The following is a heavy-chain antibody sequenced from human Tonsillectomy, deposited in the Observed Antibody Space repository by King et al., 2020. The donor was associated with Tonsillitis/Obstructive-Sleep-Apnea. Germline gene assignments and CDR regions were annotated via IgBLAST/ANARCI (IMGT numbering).Heavy chain of an antibody. CDR2: IILILGTS. CDR1: GGTFSSQS. J-gene: IGHJ4*02. CDR3: ARERYYYDSSGYYYDY. V-gene: IGHV1-69*06. Sequence: VQLVQSGAEVKKPGSSVKFSCKASGGTFSSQSISWVRQAPGQGLEWMVGIILILGTSNDAQKFQVRVTITADKSTSTAYMELSSLRSEDTAVYYCARERYYYDSSGYYYDYWGQGTLVTVSS. D-gene: IGHD3-22*01.